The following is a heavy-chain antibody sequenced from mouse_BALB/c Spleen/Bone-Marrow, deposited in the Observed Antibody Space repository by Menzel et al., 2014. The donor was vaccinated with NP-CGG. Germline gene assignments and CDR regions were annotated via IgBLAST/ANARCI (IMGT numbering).Heavy chain of an antibody. CDR3: TRDHDYDWYFDV. D-gene: IGHD2-4*01. CDR2: ISSDSDTI. J-gene: IGHJ1*01. CDR1: GFTFSSFG. V-gene: IGHV5-17*02. Sequence: DVMLVESGGGLVQPGGSRKLSCTASGFTFSSFGMHWVRQAPEKGLEWVAYISSDSDTIYYADTVKGRFTISRDNPKNTLILQMTSLRSEDTAMYYCTRDHDYDWYFDVWGAGTTVTVSS.